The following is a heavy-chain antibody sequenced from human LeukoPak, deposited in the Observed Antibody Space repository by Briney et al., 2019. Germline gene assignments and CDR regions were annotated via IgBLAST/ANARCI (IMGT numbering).Heavy chain of an antibody. J-gene: IGHJ3*02. CDR1: GFTFSAYA. V-gene: IGHV3-23*01. CDR3: AKASPGGYSAFDI. D-gene: IGHD1-26*01. CDR2: TSGSGGST. Sequence: PGGSLRLSCAASGFTFSAYAMSWVRQAPGTGLEWVSTTSGSGGSTYYADSVKGRFTISRDNSKNMLYLQMNSLRAEDTAVYYCAKASPGGYSAFDIWGQGTMVTVSS.